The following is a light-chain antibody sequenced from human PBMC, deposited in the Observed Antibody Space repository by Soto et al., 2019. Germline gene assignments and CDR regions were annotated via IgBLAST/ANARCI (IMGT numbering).Light chain of an antibody. Sequence: QSVLTQPPSVSGAPGQRVTISCTGSSSNIGAGYDVHWYQQLPGTDPKLLIYGNSNRPSGVPDRFSGSKSGTSASLAITGFQAEDEADYYCQSYDSSLNGRVFGTGTKLTVL. CDR2: GNS. V-gene: IGLV1-40*01. CDR1: SSNIGAGYD. CDR3: QSYDSSLNGRV. J-gene: IGLJ1*01.